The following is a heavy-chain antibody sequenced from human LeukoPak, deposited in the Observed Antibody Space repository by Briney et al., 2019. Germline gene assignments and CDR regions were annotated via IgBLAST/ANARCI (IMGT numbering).Heavy chain of an antibody. D-gene: IGHD3-3*01. CDR1: GYTFTSND. Sequence: ASVKVSCKASGYTFTSNDIHWVRQAPGQGLEWMGRMNPNSDNTGYAQKFQGRVTMTKNTSISTAYMELTSLRSADTAVYYCVRGLVTRSLEWLMENFYYGMDAWGQGTTVTVSS. CDR3: VRGLVTRSLEWLMENFYYGMDA. J-gene: IGHJ6*02. V-gene: IGHV1-8*01. CDR2: MNPNSDNT.